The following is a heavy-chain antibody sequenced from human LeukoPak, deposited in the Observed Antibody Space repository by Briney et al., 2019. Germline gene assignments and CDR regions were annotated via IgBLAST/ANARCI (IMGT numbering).Heavy chain of an antibody. CDR2: ISHSANT. J-gene: IGHJ6*03. V-gene: IGHV4-38-2*02. CDR3: TRHGVLRYYYYMDV. Sequence: SETLSLTCTVSGYSISSDCYWGWIRQPPGKGLEWIGSISHSANTYYNASLKSRVTISVDTSKNHFSLKLSSVTAADTAVYYCTRHGVLRYYYYMDVWGKGTTVTVSS. D-gene: IGHD2-8*01. CDR1: GYSISSDCY.